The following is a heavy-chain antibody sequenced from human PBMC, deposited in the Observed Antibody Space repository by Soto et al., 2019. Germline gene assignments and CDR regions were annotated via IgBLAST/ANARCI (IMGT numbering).Heavy chain of an antibody. CDR3: ARLGTKAMDV. Sequence: QVQLVQSGAEVRKPGSSVRVSCKASGGTFDAYTITWVRQAPGQGLEWMGGSIPLFGTANYAQKFQGRVTITEDESTTTAHMELSSLRSEDTAVYFCARLGTKAMDVWGQGTTVTISS. CDR1: GGTFDAYT. CDR2: SIPLFGTA. V-gene: IGHV1-69*01. D-gene: IGHD2-2*01. J-gene: IGHJ6*02.